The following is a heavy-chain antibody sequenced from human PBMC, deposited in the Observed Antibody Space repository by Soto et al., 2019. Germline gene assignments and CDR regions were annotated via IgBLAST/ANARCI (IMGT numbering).Heavy chain of an antibody. CDR2: INAGNGNT. D-gene: IGHD3-22*01. V-gene: IGHV1-3*01. CDR3: ARTSGYYFYDY. J-gene: IGHJ4*02. CDR1: GYTFTSYA. Sequence: QVQLVQSGAEVKKPGASVKVSCKASGYTFTSYAMHWVRQAPGQRLEWMGWINAGNGNTKYSQNFPGRVTITRDTAAITAYMELSSLRSEDTAVYYCARTSGYYFYDYWGQGTLVTVSS.